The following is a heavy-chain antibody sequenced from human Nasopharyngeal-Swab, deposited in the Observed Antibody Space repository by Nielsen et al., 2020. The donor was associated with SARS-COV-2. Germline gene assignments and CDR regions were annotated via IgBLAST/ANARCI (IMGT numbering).Heavy chain of an antibody. CDR2: MSGTGDNT. CDR1: GFTFTSYA. J-gene: IGHJ5*02. Sequence: GESLKISRAASGFTFTSYAMNWVRQAPGKGLEWVSGMSGTGDNTYYADSVKGRFTISRDSSKNTLYLQMNSLRAEDTAVYYCAKDSGAGFCDGGSCFPTNHWGQGTLVTVSS. CDR3: AKDSGAGFCDGGSCFPTNH. V-gene: IGHV3-23*01. D-gene: IGHD2-15*01.